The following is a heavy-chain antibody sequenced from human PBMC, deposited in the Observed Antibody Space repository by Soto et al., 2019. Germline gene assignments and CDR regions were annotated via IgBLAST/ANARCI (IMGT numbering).Heavy chain of an antibody. CDR2: ISYSGST. CDR1: GASVYRGNYF. J-gene: IGHJ6*02. V-gene: IGHV4-61*01. CDR3: TRESTRYGMDV. Sequence: QVQLQESGPGLVKPSETLSLTCTVSGASVYRGNYFWTWVRHPPGKGLEWVGFISYSGSTNYNPSLKSRVTISVDTSKNQFSLKLNSVTAADTATYYCTRESTRYGMDVWGQGTTVTVSS.